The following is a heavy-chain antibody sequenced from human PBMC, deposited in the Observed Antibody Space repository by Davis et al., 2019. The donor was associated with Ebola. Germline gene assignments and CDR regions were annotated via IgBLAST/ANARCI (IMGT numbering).Heavy chain of an antibody. V-gene: IGHV3-30-3*01. CDR1: GFTFSSYA. D-gene: IGHD3-10*01. CDR2: ISYDGSNK. J-gene: IGHJ6*02. Sequence: GESLKISCAASGFTFSSYAMHWVRQAPGKGLEWVAVISYDGSNKYYADSVKGRFTISRDNSKNTLYLQMNSLRAEDTAVYYCAKDMVRGSELLLYYYYGMDVWGQGTTVTVSS. CDR3: AKDMVRGSELLLYYYYGMDV.